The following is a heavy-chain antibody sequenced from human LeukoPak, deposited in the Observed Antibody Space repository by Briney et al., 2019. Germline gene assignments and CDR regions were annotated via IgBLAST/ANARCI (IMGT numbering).Heavy chain of an antibody. CDR3: ARVPDFWSGYYYFDY. CDR1: GYTFTGYY. CDR2: INPNSGGT. Sequence: ASVTVSCKASGYTFTGYYMHWVRQAPGQGLEWMGWINPNSGGTNYAQKFQGRVTMTRNTSISTAYMELSRLRSDDTAVYYCARVPDFWSGYYYFDYWGQGTLVTVSP. V-gene: IGHV1-2*02. J-gene: IGHJ4*02. D-gene: IGHD3-3*01.